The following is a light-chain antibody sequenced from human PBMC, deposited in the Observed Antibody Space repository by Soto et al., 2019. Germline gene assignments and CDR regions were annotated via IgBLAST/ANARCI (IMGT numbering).Light chain of an antibody. V-gene: IGLV1-44*01. CDR3: AAWDDSLIVVV. CDR1: SSNIGSNS. CDR2: NHN. J-gene: IGLJ2*01. Sequence: QSVLTQPPSASGTPGQRVTISCSGSSSNIGSNSVNWYQQLPGTAPKLLIYNHNQRPSEVPDRFSGSKSGTSASLAISGLQSEDEADYYCAAWDDSLIVVVFGGGTQLTVL.